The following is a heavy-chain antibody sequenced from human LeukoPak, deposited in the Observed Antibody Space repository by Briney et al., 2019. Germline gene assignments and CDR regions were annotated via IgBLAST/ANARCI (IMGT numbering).Heavy chain of an antibody. V-gene: IGHV4-59*01. Sequence: SETLSLTCTVSGGSISSYYWSWIRQPPGKGLEWIGYISYSGSTNFNPSLKSRVTISVDTSKNQFSLKLSSATAADTAVYYCAREGTAGTNLNWFDPWGQGTLVTVSS. CDR1: GGSISSYY. CDR3: AREGTAGTNLNWFDP. D-gene: IGHD1-1*01. CDR2: ISYSGST. J-gene: IGHJ5*02.